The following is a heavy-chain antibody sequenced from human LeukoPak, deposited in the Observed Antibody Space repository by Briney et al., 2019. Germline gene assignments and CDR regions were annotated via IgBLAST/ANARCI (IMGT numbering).Heavy chain of an antibody. Sequence: ASVKVSCKTSGYTFNAYYMHWVRQAPGQGLEWMGWINPNSGGSNYAQKFQGRVTMTSDTSINTAYMELSRLISDDTAVYYCALQGGDARLTKLRGVVIHNFHFWGQGTLVTVSS. CDR3: ALQGGDARLTKLRGVVIHNFHF. D-gene: IGHD3-10*01. J-gene: IGHJ4*02. CDR1: GYTFNAYY. V-gene: IGHV1-2*02. CDR2: INPNSGGS.